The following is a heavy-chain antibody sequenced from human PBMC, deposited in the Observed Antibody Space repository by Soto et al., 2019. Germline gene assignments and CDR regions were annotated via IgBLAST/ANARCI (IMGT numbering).Heavy chain of an antibody. D-gene: IGHD2-8*01. J-gene: IGHJ4*02. CDR3: ARRHTNYGFFDY. V-gene: IGHV5-51*01. CDR1: GDKLTSDW. Sequence: VESLKISCNGSGDKLTSDWIGLVRQLPWKGLEWMGIIYPGDSDTRYSPSFQGQVTISADKSISTAYLQWNSLKASDTAMYYCARRHTNYGFFDYWGQGALVTVSS. CDR2: IYPGDSDT.